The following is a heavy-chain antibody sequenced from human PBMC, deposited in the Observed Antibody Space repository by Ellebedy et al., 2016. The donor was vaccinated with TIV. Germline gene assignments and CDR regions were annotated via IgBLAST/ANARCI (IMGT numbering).Heavy chain of an antibody. Sequence: ASVKVSCKASGYTFTGYYIHWVRQAPGQGLEWMGWINPNSGGTNYAQKLQGRVTMTTDTSTSTAYMELRSLRSDDTAVYYCARDIGIAAAGTSFYFYGMDVWGQGTTVTVSS. CDR1: GYTFTGYY. J-gene: IGHJ6*02. V-gene: IGHV1-2*02. CDR3: ARDIGIAAAGTSFYFYGMDV. D-gene: IGHD6-13*01. CDR2: INPNSGGT.